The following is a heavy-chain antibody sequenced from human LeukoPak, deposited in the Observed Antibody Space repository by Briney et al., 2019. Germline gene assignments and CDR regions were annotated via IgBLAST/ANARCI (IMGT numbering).Heavy chain of an antibody. CDR2: IYSGGST. CDR3: ITEIKSGYDLDY. J-gene: IGHJ4*02. D-gene: IGHD5-12*01. Sequence: GRSLRLSCAASGFTVSSDYMNWVRQAPGKGLEWVSVIYSGGSTYYADSVRGRFTISRDNSKNTLYLQMNSLRAEDTAVYYCITEIKSGYDLDYWGRGTLVTVSS. CDR1: GFTVSSDY. V-gene: IGHV3-53*01.